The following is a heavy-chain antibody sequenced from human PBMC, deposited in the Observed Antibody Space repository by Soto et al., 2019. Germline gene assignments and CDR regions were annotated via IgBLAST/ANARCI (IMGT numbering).Heavy chain of an antibody. Sequence: QVQLVQSGAEVKKPGASVKVSCKTSGYTFTSYDIHWVRQATGQGLEWMGWMNPYSGNTGYAQKFQGRVTMTRNTSISTAYMELSSLTSEDAAVFYGARLLRVRRGSGSDYWGQGTLVTVSS. CDR3: ARLLRVRRGSGSDY. CDR1: GYTFTSYD. J-gene: IGHJ4*02. D-gene: IGHD1-26*01. CDR2: MNPYSGNT. V-gene: IGHV1-8*01.